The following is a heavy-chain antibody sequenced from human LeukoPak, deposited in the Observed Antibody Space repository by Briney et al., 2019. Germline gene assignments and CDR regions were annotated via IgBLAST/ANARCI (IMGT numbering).Heavy chain of an antibody. CDR2: IYYSGST. CDR1: GGSISSGGYY. CDR3: ARGQLAPNWVDP. V-gene: IGHV4-31*03. J-gene: IGHJ5*02. D-gene: IGHD2-2*01. Sequence: PSETLSLTCTVSGGSISSGGYYWSWIRQHPGKGLEWIGYIYYSGSTYYNPSLKSRVTISVDTSKNQFSLKLSSVTAADTAVYYCARGQLAPNWVDPLGQGTLVTVSS.